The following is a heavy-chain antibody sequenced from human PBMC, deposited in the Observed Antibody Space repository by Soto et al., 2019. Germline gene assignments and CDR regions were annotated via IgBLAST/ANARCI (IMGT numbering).Heavy chain of an antibody. CDR3: ARDDIPGIAVATYGLDV. J-gene: IGHJ6*02. Sequence: GTLRLSCAASGFTFSDYGMHWVRQAPGKGLEWVAVIWYDGSNKYYADSVKGRFTISRDNSKNTVHLQMNSLRAEDTAVYYCARDDIPGIAVATYGLDVWGQGTTVT. D-gene: IGHD6-19*01. V-gene: IGHV3-33*01. CDR1: GFTFSDYG. CDR2: IWYDGSNK.